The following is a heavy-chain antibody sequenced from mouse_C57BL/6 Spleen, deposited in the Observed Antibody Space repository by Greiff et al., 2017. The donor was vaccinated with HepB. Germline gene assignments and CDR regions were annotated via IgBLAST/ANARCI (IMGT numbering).Heavy chain of an antibody. CDR3: ARVDYDGYFYYAMDY. D-gene: IGHD2-3*01. V-gene: IGHV3-6*01. Sequence: QSGPGLVKPSQSLSLTCSVTGYSITSGYYWNWIRQFPGNKLEWMGYISYDGSNNYNPSLKNRISITRDTSKNQFFLKLNSVTTEDTATYYCARVDYDGYFYYAMDYWGQGTSVTVSS. CDR1: GYSITSGYY. CDR2: ISYDGSN. J-gene: IGHJ4*01.